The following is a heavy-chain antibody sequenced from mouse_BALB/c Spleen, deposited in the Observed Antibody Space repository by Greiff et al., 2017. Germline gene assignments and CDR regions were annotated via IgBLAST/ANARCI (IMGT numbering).Heavy chain of an antibody. CDR3: ARGTNGYDWYFDV. CDR1: GYTFTNYW. CDR2: IYPGGGYT. Sequence: QVQLQQSGAELVRPGTSVKISCKASGYTFTNYWLGWVKQRPGHGLEWIGDIYPGGGYTNYNEKFKGKATLTADTSSSTAYMQLSSLTSEDSAVYFCARGTNGYDWYFDVWGAGTTVTVSS. D-gene: IGHD2-2*01. J-gene: IGHJ1*01. V-gene: IGHV1-63*02.